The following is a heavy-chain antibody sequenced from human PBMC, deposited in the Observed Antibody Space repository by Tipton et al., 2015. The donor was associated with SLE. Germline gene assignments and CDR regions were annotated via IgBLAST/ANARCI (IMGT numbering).Heavy chain of an antibody. J-gene: IGHJ2*01. V-gene: IGHV4-38-2*02. CDR3: AREFLNPVTTVHYYFDL. D-gene: IGHD4-11*01. Sequence: TLSLTCAVSGYSISSAFNWAWIRQTPGKGLELVGTIWHTGTTNYNPSLKSRVTISVDTSKNHFSLKLISVTAADTAVYYCAREFLNPVTTVHYYFDLWGRGTLVTVSS. CDR2: IWHTGTT. CDR1: GYSISSAFN.